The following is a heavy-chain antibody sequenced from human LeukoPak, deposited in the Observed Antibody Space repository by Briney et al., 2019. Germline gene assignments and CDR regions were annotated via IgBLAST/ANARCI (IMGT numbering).Heavy chain of an antibody. CDR2: ISSSSSYI. V-gene: IGHV3-21*01. CDR3: ARGSAPTFDY. J-gene: IGHJ4*02. Sequence: GGSLRLSCAVSGFTFSSYSMNWVRQAPGKGLEWVSSISSSSSYIYYADSVKGRFTISRDNAKNSLYLQMNSLRAEDTAVYYCARGSAPTFDYWGQGTLVTVSS. CDR1: GFTFSSYS.